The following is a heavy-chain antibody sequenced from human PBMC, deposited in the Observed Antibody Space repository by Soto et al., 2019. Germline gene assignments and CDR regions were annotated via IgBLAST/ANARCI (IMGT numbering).Heavy chain of an antibody. CDR1: WFSGVSNY. D-gene: IGHD6-6*01. J-gene: IGHJ4*02. CDR2: MDSGGST. V-gene: IGHV3-53*01. CDR3: AREWYSSSGPHFDC. Sequence: GGSLRLSCASSWFSGVSNYMTWVRQAPGKGLEWVSLMDSGGSTYYADSVKGRFTISRDNSKNTLYLQMNSLRAEDTAVYHCAREWYSSSGPHFDCWGQGTLVTVSS.